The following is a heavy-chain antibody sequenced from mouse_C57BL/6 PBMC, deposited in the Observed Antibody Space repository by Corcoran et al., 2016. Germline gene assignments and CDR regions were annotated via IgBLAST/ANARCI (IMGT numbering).Heavy chain of an antibody. CDR2: INPNNGGT. J-gene: IGHJ3*01. CDR3: ARDALTWFAY. D-gene: IGHD6-1*01. CDR1: GYTFTDYY. V-gene: IGHV1-26*01. Sequence: EGQLQQSGPERVKHGASVKISCKAPGYTFTDYYMNWVKQSHGKSLEWIGDINPNNGGTSYNQKFKGKATLTVDQSSSTAYMELRSLTSEDSAVYYCARDALTWFAYWGQGTLVTVSA.